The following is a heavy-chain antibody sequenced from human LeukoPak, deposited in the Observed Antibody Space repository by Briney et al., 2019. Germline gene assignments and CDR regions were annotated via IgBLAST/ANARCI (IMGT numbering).Heavy chain of an antibody. V-gene: IGHV3-23*01. CDR3: VKGGSSGYRWFDP. D-gene: IGHD3-22*01. Sequence: GGSLRLSCAASGFTFGSYAMTWVRQAPGKGLEWVSAISASGGSTYYADSVKGRFTISRDKSKSTLYLQMNSLRAEDTAVFYCVKGGSSGYRWFDPWGQGTLVTVSS. CDR2: ISASGGST. CDR1: GFTFGSYA. J-gene: IGHJ5*02.